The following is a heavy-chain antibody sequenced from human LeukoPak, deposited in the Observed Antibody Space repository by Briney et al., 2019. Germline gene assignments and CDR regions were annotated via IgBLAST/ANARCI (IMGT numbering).Heavy chain of an antibody. Sequence: TSSQTLSLTCTVSGGSISSGDYYWRWIRQPPGKGLEWSGYIYYSGRTYYNPSLKSRVTISADTSKNQFSLKLSSVTAADTAVYYCARATDVYSFDYWGQGTLVTVSS. CDR1: GGSISSGDYY. V-gene: IGHV4-30-4*01. CDR2: IYYSGRT. J-gene: IGHJ4*02. CDR3: ARATDVYSFDY.